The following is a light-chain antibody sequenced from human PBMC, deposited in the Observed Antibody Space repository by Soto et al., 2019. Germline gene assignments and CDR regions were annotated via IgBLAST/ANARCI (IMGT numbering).Light chain of an antibody. Sequence: EIVLTQSPGTLSLSPGERATLSCRASQSVSTSYLAWYQQKPGQAPRLLIYGASSRATGIQDRFSGSGSGTDFTLTISRLEPEDFAVYYCQQFGNSPLLTFGGGTKVEIK. J-gene: IGKJ4*01. CDR3: QQFGNSPLLT. V-gene: IGKV3-20*01. CDR2: GAS. CDR1: QSVSTSY.